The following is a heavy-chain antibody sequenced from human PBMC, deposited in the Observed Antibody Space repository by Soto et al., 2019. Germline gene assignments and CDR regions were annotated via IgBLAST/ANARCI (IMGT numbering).Heavy chain of an antibody. V-gene: IGHV3-33*01. CDR3: ARGELGGYSYGSLDY. Sequence: TGGSLRLSCAASGFTFSSYGMHWVRQAPGKGLEWVAVIWYDGSNKYYADSVKGRFTISRDNSKNTLYLQMNSLRAEDTAVYYCARGELGGYSYGSLDYWGQGTLVTVSS. CDR1: GFTFSSYG. D-gene: IGHD5-18*01. CDR2: IWYDGSNK. J-gene: IGHJ4*02.